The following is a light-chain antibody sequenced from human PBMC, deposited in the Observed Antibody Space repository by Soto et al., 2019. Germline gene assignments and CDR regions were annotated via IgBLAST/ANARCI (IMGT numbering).Light chain of an antibody. V-gene: IGKV3-20*01. CDR3: QQYGRSPPT. CDR1: QSVGSSY. J-gene: IGKJ4*01. CDR2: GAS. Sequence: EIVLTQSPGTLSLSPGERATLSCRASQSVGSSYLAWYQQKPGQAPRLLIYGASSRATGIPDRFSGSGSGTDFTLTISRLETEDFAVYSCQQYGRSPPTFGGGTKVEIK.